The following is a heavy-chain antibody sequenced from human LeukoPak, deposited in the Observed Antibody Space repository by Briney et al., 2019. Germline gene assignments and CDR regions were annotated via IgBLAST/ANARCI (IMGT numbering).Heavy chain of an antibody. CDR2: IIPIFGTA. D-gene: IGHD2-15*01. J-gene: IGHJ6*03. CDR3: AREGKAATDYYYYYYMDV. CDR1: GGTFSSYA. Sequence: SVKVSCKASGGTFSSYAISWVRQAPGQGLEWMGGIIPIFGTANYAQKFQGRVTITADESTSTAYMELSSLRSEDTAVYYCAREGKAATDYYYYYYMDVWGKGTTVTVSS. V-gene: IGHV1-69*13.